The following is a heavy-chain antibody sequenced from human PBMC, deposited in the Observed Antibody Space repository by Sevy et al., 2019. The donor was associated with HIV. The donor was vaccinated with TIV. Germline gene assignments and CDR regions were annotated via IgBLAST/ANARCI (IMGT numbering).Heavy chain of an antibody. Sequence: GGSLRLSCAASGFTFSSYAMSWVRQAPGKGLEWVSAISGSGGSTYYADSVKGRFTISRDNSKNTLYLQMNSLRAEDTAVYYCAKVQLEGNYYYYYMDVWGKGTTVTVSS. V-gene: IGHV3-23*01. D-gene: IGHD1-1*01. J-gene: IGHJ6*03. CDR2: ISGSGGST. CDR1: GFTFSSYA. CDR3: AKVQLEGNYYYYYMDV.